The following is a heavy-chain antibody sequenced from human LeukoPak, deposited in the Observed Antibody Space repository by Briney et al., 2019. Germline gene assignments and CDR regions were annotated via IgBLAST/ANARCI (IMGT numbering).Heavy chain of an antibody. D-gene: IGHD3-10*01. Sequence: SETLSLTCAVYGGSFSGYYWSWIRQPPGKGLEWIGEINHSGSTNYNPSLKSRLTISVDTSKNQFSLKLSSVTAVDTAVYYCARQDSYYGSGNPNDPFDYWGQGTLVTVSS. V-gene: IGHV4-34*01. CDR3: ARQDSYYGSGNPNDPFDY. CDR1: GGSFSGYY. CDR2: INHSGST. J-gene: IGHJ4*02.